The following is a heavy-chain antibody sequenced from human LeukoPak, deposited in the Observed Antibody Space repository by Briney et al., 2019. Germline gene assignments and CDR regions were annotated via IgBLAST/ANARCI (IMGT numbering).Heavy chain of an antibody. CDR1: GYTFTGYY. D-gene: IGHD3-22*01. CDR2: INPNSGGT. Sequence: ASVKVSCKASGYTFTGYYMHWVRQAPGQGLEWMGWINPNSGGTNYAQKFQGRVTMTTDTSISTAYMELSRLRSDDTAVYYCARSGPYYYDSSGYYETPLFDYWGQGTLVTVSS. J-gene: IGHJ4*02. V-gene: IGHV1-2*02. CDR3: ARSGPYYYDSSGYYETPLFDY.